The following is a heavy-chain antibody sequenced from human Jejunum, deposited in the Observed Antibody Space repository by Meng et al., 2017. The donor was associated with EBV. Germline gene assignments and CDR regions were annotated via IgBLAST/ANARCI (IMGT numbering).Heavy chain of an antibody. V-gene: IGHV4-30-2*01. CDR3: ARGGPDFGDYVPFDY. J-gene: IGHJ4*02. D-gene: IGHD4-17*01. Sequence: QPQLQESGSVLVKPSQTLSLTCAVSGDSITRGAYLWSWIRQPPGKGLEWIGNIYHIGSTYYNPSLKSRVTISVDRSKNQFSLKLTSVTAADTAVYYCARGGPDFGDYVPFDYWGQGTLVTVSS. CDR1: GDSITRGAYL. CDR2: IYHIGST.